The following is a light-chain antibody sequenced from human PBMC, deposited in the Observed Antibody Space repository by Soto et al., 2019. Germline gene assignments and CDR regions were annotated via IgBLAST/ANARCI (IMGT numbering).Light chain of an antibody. V-gene: IGKV1-39*01. J-gene: IGKJ1*01. CDR3: QQSYTTPQT. CDR2: ATS. CDR1: QSISNY. Sequence: DIQMTHSPSSLSSSVGDRVTITCRASQSISNYLNWYQQKPGKAPKLLIYATSNLQSGVPSRFSGSGSGTDFTLTISSLQPEDFATYYCQQSYTTPQTFGQGTKVDI.